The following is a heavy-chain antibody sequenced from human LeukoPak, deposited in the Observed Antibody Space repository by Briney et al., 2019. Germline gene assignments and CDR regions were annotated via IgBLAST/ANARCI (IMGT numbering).Heavy chain of an antibody. CDR1: GFTFSNYA. CDR3: ARGWFCSGGSCFPDY. Sequence: GSLRLSCAASGFTFSNYAMSWIRQPPGKGLEWIGEINHSGTTNYNPSLKSRVTISVDTSKNQFSLNLSSVTAADTAVYYCARGWFCSGGSCFPDYWGQGTLVTVSS. CDR2: INHSGTT. V-gene: IGHV4-34*01. D-gene: IGHD2-15*01. J-gene: IGHJ4*02.